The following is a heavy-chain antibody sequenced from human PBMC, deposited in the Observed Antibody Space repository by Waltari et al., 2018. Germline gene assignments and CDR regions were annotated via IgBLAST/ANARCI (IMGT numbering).Heavy chain of an antibody. CDR3: ARGGNWNRPLDY. CDR2: INHSGST. Sequence: QVQIQQWGAGLLKPSETLSRTCAVYGGSFSGYDWTGTRQPPGKWLEWIGEINHSGSTNYNPSLQSRVTISVDTSKNQFSLKLSSVTAADTAVYYCARGGNWNRPLDYWGQGTLVTVSS. CDR1: GGSFSGYD. D-gene: IGHD1-20*01. V-gene: IGHV4-34*01. J-gene: IGHJ4*02.